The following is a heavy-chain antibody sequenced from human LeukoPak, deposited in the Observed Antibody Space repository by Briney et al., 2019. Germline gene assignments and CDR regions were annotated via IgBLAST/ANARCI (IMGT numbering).Heavy chain of an antibody. V-gene: IGHV3-23*01. CDR3: ASLWFGESHFDY. J-gene: IGHJ4*02. D-gene: IGHD3-10*01. Sequence: PGGSLRLSCAASGFTFSSYAMTWVRQAPGKGLEWVSTISGSGVRTYYADSVKGRFTISRDNSKNTLYLQMNSLRAEDAAVYYCASLWFGESHFDYWGQGTLVTVSS. CDR2: ISGSGVRT. CDR1: GFTFSSYA.